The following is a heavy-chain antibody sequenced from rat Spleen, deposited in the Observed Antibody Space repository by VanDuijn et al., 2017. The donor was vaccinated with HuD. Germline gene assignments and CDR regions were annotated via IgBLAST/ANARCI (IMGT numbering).Heavy chain of an antibody. CDR2: ISPSGGST. J-gene: IGHJ2*01. CDR1: GFTFSDHH. D-gene: IGHD1-7*01. Sequence: EVQLVESGGGLVQPGRSLKLSCAASGFTFSDHHMAWVRQAPTKGLEWVASISPSGGSTYYRDSVKGRFTISRDNAKSTLYLQMDSLRSEDTATYYCATEAYYGSPYYFDYWGQGVMVTVSS. CDR3: ATEAYYGSPYYFDY. V-gene: IGHV5-19*01.